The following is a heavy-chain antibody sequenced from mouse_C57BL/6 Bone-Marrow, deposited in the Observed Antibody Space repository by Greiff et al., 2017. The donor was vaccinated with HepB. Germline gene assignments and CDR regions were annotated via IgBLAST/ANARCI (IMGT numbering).Heavy chain of an antibody. Sequence: EVMLVESGGGLVKPGGSLKLSCAASGFTFSDYGMHWVRQAPEKGLEWVAYISSGSSTIYYADTVKGRFTISRDNAKNTLFLQMTSLRSGDTAMYYCARPGPPWFAYWGQGTLVTVSA. CDR1: GFTFSDYG. D-gene: IGHD3-1*01. CDR2: ISSGSSTI. CDR3: ARPGPPWFAY. J-gene: IGHJ3*01. V-gene: IGHV5-17*01.